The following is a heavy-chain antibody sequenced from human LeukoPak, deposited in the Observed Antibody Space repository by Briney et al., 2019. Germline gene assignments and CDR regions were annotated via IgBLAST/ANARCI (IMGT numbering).Heavy chain of an antibody. V-gene: IGHV3-30*03. D-gene: IGHD3-9*01. J-gene: IGHJ4*02. CDR1: GFTFSSYG. CDR3: ARGPGVRYFDWLFPDY. CDR2: ISYDGSNK. Sequence: GGSLRLSCAASGFTFSSYGMHWVRQAPGKGLEWVAVISYDGSNKYYADSVKGRFTISRDNSKNTLYLQMNSLRAEDTAVYYCARGPGVRYFDWLFPDYWGQGTLVTVSS.